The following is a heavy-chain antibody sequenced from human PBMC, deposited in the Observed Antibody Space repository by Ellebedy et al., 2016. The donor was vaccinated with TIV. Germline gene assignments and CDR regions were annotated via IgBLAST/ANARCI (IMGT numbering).Heavy chain of an antibody. CDR2: IHSSGST. D-gene: IGHD3-16*01. CDR3: ARGGSPMGEDYFDF. Sequence: MPSETLSLTCTVSGGSINNYYWSWIRQPAGKGLEWIGRIHSSGSTSYNPSLKSRVSMSVATSKNQFSLKFSSAMAADTAVYYCARGGSPMGEDYFDFWGQGTLVTVSS. V-gene: IGHV4-4*07. J-gene: IGHJ4*02. CDR1: GGSINNYY.